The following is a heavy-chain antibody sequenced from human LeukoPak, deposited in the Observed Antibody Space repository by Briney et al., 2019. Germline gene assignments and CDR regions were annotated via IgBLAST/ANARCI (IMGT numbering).Heavy chain of an antibody. CDR2: IFYTGST. J-gene: IGHJ4*02. CDR3: VRQPYTSGAYYFDY. CDR1: GGSISGYY. V-gene: IGHV4-59*08. Sequence: PSETLSLTCTVPGGSISGYYWSWIRQPPGKGLEWVGYIFYTGSTNYNPSLKSRVTMSVDTSKNQFSLQLSSVTAADTAVYYCVRQPYTSGAYYFDYWGQGTLVTVSS. D-gene: IGHD2-8*01.